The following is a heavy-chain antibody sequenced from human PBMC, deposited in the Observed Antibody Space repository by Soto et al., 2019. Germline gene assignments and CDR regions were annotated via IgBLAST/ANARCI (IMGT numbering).Heavy chain of an antibody. CDR3: TTGVEWAYSEEAFDI. J-gene: IGHJ3*02. D-gene: IGHD2-21*01. CDR2: IKSKTDGGTT. CDR1: GFTFSNAW. V-gene: IGHV3-15*07. Sequence: GGSLRLSCAASGFTFSNAWMNWVRQAPGKGLEWVGRIKSKTDGGTTDYAAPVKGRFTISRDDSKNTLYLQMNSLKTEDTAVYYCTTGVEWAYSEEAFDIWGQGTMVTVAS.